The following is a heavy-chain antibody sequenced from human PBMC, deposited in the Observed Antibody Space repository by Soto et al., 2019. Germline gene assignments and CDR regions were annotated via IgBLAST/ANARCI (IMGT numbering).Heavy chain of an antibody. J-gene: IGHJ6*03. D-gene: IGHD3-10*01. CDR2: ISWNSGSR. CDR1: GFTFDDYA. Sequence: EVQLVESGGGLVQPGRSLRLSCAASGFTFDDYAMHWVRQAPGKGLEWVSGISWNSGSRGYADSVKDRFTISRDNAKNSLHLQRNSIRAADMAFYYCAEVGGGCGGSEYYSLMDVWGTGTTVTVSS. CDR3: AEVGGGCGGSEYYSLMDV. V-gene: IGHV3-9*03.